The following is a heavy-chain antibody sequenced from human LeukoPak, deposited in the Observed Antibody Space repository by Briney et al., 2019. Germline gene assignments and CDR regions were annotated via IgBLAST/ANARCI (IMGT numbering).Heavy chain of an antibody. V-gene: IGHV1-2*02. CDR1: GYTFTGYY. Sequence: ALVKVSCKASGYTFTGYYIHWVRQAPGQGLEWMGWINPNSGGTNYAQKFQGRVTMTRDTSISTAYMELNRLRSDDAAVYYCATWGIRDFDYWGQGTLVTVSS. CDR3: ATWGIRDFDY. J-gene: IGHJ4*02. CDR2: INPNSGGT. D-gene: IGHD3-16*01.